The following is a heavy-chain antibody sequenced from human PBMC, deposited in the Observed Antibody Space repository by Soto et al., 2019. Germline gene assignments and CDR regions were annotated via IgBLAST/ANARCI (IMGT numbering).Heavy chain of an antibody. CDR1: GFTFSNYA. J-gene: IGHJ5*01. D-gene: IGHD2-15*01. V-gene: IGHV3-30-3*01. CDR3: AKDPRYCSGGTGVPEGEHWLDS. Sequence: QVQLVESGGGVVQPGRSLRLSCAASGFTFSNYAMHWGRQAPGKGLEWVAVISYDGNSKFYTDSLKGRFSISRDNSKNTLYLEMNSLRAEDTAGYYCAKDPRYCSGGTGVPEGEHWLDSWGQGTLVTVSS. CDR2: ISYDGNSK.